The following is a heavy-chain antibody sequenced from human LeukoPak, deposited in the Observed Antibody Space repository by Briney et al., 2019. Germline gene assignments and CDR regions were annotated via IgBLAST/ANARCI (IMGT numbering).Heavy chain of an antibody. J-gene: IGHJ6*03. CDR2: INPSDGST. CDR1: GYTFTSYY. CDR3: AREGLIAAAGTPGNYYYMDV. V-gene: IGHV1-46*01. Sequence: ASVKVSCKASGYTFTSYYMHWVRRAPGQGLEWMGIINPSDGSTSYAQKLQGRVTMTRDISTSTVYMELSSLRSEDTAVYYCAREGLIAAAGTPGNYYYMDVWGKGTTVTVSS. D-gene: IGHD6-13*01.